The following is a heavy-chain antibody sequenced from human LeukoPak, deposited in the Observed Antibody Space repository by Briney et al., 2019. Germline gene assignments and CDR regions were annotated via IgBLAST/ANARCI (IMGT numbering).Heavy chain of an antibody. CDR3: ARVRTGWPVNEY. CDR1: GFPLSYYY. V-gene: IGHV3-11*06. D-gene: IGHD6-19*01. J-gene: IGHJ4*02. Sequence: GGSLRLSCAASGFPLSYYYMSWIRQAPGKGLEWDAYNSSRSSYIIHADSVKGRFTVSRNNVNNSLYLQMNSLRAEDTAVYYSARVRTGWPVNEYLGEGTLVTVSS. CDR2: NSSRSSYI.